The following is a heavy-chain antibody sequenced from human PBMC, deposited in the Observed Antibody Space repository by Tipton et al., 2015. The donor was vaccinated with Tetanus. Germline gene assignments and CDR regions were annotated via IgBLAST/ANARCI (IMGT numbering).Heavy chain of an antibody. V-gene: IGHV4-30-2*01. J-gene: IGHJ4*02. Sequence: TLSLTCAVSGASISSIYSWSWIRQPPGKGLEWIGYVFRSGNADYNPSLKSRVNISLDRSENQISLMLTSVTAADTAVYYCARVACSSTSCYSHYFDYWGPGSLVTVSS. CDR3: ARVACSSTSCYSHYFDY. CDR1: GASISSIYS. CDR2: VFRSGNA. D-gene: IGHD2-2*01.